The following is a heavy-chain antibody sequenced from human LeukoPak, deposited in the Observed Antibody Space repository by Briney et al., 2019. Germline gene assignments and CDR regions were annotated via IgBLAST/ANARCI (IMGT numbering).Heavy chain of an antibody. CDR2: INPNSGGT. V-gene: IGHV1-2*02. D-gene: IGHD3-10*01. J-gene: IGHJ3*02. CDR1: GYTFTGYY. CDR3: AAEPLLLWFGESNDAFDI. Sequence: ASVKVSCKASGYTFTGYYMHWVRQAPGQGLEWMGWINPNSGGTNYAQKFQGRVTMTRDTSISTAYMELSRLRSDDTAVYYCAAEPLLLWFGESNDAFDIWGQGTMVTVSS.